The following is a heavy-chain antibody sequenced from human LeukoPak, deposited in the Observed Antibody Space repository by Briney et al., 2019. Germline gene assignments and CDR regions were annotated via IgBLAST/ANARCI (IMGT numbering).Heavy chain of an antibody. Sequence: GGSLRLSCAASGFTFSNYAMSWVRQAPGKGLEWVSVISGSGGSTYYVDSVKGRFTIFRDNSKNTLFLQMDSLRAEDTAVYYCAKDPSSTWFGDYFDYWGQGTLVTVSS. D-gene: IGHD6-13*01. V-gene: IGHV3-23*01. CDR1: GFTFSNYA. CDR2: ISGSGGST. CDR3: AKDPSSTWFGDYFDY. J-gene: IGHJ4*02.